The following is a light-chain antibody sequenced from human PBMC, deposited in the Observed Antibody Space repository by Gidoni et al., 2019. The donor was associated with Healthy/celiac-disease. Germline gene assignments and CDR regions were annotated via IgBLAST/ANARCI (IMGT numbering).Light chain of an antibody. CDR1: QSISSY. CDR2: AAS. CDR3: QQSYSTPRT. J-gene: IGKJ2*01. V-gene: IGKV1-39*01. Sequence: DIQMTQSPSSLSASVGDRVTITCRASQSISSYLNWYQQKPGKATKLLIYAASSLQSGVPSRFSGSGSGTDFTLTISSLQPEVFATYYCQQSYSTPRTFGQGTKLEIK.